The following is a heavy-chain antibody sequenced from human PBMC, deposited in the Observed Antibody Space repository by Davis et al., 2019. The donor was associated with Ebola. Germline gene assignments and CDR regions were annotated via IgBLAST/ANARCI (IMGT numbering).Heavy chain of an antibody. CDR2: IYYNAVT. Sequence: GSLRLSCTVSGDSITSSYWTWIRQPPGKRLEWIGYIYYNAVTIYNPSLKSRVTISVDMSKNQVSLNLISVTAADTAVYYCARHGRAAGMSWFDPWGQGALVTVSS. CDR1: GDSITSSY. CDR3: ARHGRAAGMSWFDP. V-gene: IGHV4-59*08. D-gene: IGHD6-13*01. J-gene: IGHJ5*02.